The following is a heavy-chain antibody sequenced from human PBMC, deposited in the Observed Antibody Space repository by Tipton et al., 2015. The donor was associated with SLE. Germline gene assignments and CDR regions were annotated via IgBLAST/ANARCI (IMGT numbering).Heavy chain of an antibody. D-gene: IGHD2-15*01. CDR3: ARDRYCSGGSCFDWYFDL. CDR1: GGPISGHS. V-gene: IGHV4-59*11. J-gene: IGHJ2*01. CDR2: IYNSEIT. Sequence: TLSLTCTVSGGPISGHSWSWIRQPPGKGLEWIGYIYNSEITNYNPSLKSRVTISVETSKNQFSLKLSSVTAADTAVYYCARDRYCSGGSCFDWYFDLWGRGTLVTVSS.